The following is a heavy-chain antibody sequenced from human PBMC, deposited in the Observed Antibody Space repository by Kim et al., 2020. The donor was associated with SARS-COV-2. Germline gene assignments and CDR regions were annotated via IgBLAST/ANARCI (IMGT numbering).Heavy chain of an antibody. V-gene: IGHV1-18*01. CDR1: GYTFTSYG. J-gene: IGHJ4*02. CDR2: ISAYNGNT. CDR3: ARGGLYYYDSSGQSDY. D-gene: IGHD3-22*01. Sequence: ASVKVSCKASGYTFTSYGISWVRQAPGQGLEWMGWISAYNGNTNYAQKLQGRVTMTTDTSTSTAYMELRSLRSDDTAVYYCARGGLYYYDSSGQSDYWGQGTLVTVSS.